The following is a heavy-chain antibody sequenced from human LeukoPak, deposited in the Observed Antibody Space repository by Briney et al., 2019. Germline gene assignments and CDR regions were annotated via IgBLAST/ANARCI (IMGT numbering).Heavy chain of an antibody. CDR1: GFTFSNAW. CDR2: IKSKTDGWTT. J-gene: IGHJ4*02. V-gene: IGHV3-15*01. CDR3: TTDHMSHDY. Sequence: GGSLRLSCAASGFTFSNAWMSWVRKAPGKGLEWVGRIKSKTDGWTTDYAAPVKGRFTISRDDSKNTLYLQMNSLKTEDSAVYYCTTDHMSHDYWGQGTLVTVSS. D-gene: IGHD2-21*01.